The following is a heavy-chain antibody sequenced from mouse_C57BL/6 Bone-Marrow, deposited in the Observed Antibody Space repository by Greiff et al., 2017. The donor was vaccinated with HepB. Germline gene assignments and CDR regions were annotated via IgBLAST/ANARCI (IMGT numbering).Heavy chain of an antibody. Sequence: EVQGVESEGGLVQPGSSMKLSCTASGFTFSDYYMAWVRQVPEKGLEWVANINNDGSSTNYLDSLKSRSIISRDTAKNILYLQMISLKSEDTATYYCARDNGYLYWYFDVWGTGTTVTVSS. CDR2: INNDGSST. V-gene: IGHV5-16*01. CDR1: GFTFSDYY. CDR3: ARDNGYLYWYFDV. D-gene: IGHD2-3*01. J-gene: IGHJ1*03.